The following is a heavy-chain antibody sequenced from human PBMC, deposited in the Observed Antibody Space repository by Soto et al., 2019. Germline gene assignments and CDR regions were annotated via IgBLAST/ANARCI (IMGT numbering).Heavy chain of an antibody. Sequence: QVQLGESGGGVVQPGRSLRLSCAASGFTFSSYGMHWVRQAPGKGLEWVAVIWYDGSNKYYADSVKGRFTISRDNSKNTLYLQMNSLRAEDTAVYYCARDRYSSGWYDLDYWGQGTLVTVSS. CDR1: GFTFSSYG. D-gene: IGHD6-19*01. J-gene: IGHJ4*02. CDR3: ARDRYSSGWYDLDY. CDR2: IWYDGSNK. V-gene: IGHV3-33*01.